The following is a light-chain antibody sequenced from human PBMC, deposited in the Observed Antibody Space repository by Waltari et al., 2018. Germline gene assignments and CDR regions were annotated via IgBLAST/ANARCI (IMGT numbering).Light chain of an antibody. CDR3: LSPETRGSWV. Sequence: SYELTQSPSVSLSPGQTARITCSGDALPKKYAYWYQKKPGQAPVLIIFKDRERPSGIPGRFSGSTSGKTVTLTITGVQAEDEADYYCLSPETRGSWVFGGGTKLTVL. CDR2: KDR. CDR1: ALPKKY. V-gene: IGLV3-25*03. J-gene: IGLJ2*01.